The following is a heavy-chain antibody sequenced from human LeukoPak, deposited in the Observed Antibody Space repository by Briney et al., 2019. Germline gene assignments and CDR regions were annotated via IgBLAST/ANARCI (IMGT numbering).Heavy chain of an antibody. CDR3: ARDRDTVPYYYFDY. Sequence: GGSLRLSCAASGFTSSSYGMHWVRQAPGNGLEWGAVMSYDGNNKYYADSVKGRFTISRDNSKTTLYLQMSSLRAEDTAVYYCARDRDTVPYYYFDYWGRGTLVTVSS. V-gene: IGHV3-30*03. CDR1: GFTSSSYG. CDR2: MSYDGNNK. D-gene: IGHD4-17*01. J-gene: IGHJ4*02.